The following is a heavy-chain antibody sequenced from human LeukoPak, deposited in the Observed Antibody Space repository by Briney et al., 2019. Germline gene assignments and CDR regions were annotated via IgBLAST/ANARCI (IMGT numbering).Heavy chain of an antibody. J-gene: IGHJ4*02. CDR2: INSDGSSGI. V-gene: IGHV3-74*01. D-gene: IGHD1-26*01. Sequence: PGGSLRLSCAASGFTFSSYWMHWVRHAPGKGLVWVSRINSDGSSGISYADSVKGRFTISRDNAKNTLYLQMNSLRAEDTAVYYCARPRVGATNPDYWGQGTLVTVSS. CDR1: GFTFSSYW. CDR3: ARPRVGATNPDY.